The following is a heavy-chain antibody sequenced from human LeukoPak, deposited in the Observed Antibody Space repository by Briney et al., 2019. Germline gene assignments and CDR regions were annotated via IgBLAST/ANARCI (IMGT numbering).Heavy chain of an antibody. D-gene: IGHD1-1*01. V-gene: IGHV4-39*01. J-gene: IGHJ6*02. CDR3: ASYHPTTYYYGMDV. CDR1: GGSISSSSYY. Sequence: PSETLSLTCTVSGGSISSSSYYWGWIRQPPGKGLEWTGSIYYSGSTYYNPSLKSRVTISVDTSKNQFSLKLSSVTAADTAVYYCASYHPTTYYYGMDVWGQGTTVTVSS. CDR2: IYYSGST.